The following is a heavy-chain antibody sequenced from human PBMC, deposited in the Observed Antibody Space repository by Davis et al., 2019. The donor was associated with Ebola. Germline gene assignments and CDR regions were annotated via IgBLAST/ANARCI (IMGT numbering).Heavy chain of an antibody. J-gene: IGHJ5*01. Sequence: GGSLRLSCAASGFTFDDYAMTWVRQAPGKGLEWVSGINWNGGSTGYADSVKGRFTISRDNAKNSLYLRLNSLRAEDTALYHFARVNAVTGYSRFDSWGQGTLVTVSS. V-gene: IGHV3-20*01. CDR3: ARVNAVTGYSRFDS. D-gene: IGHD3-9*01. CDR2: INWNGGST. CDR1: GFTFDDYA.